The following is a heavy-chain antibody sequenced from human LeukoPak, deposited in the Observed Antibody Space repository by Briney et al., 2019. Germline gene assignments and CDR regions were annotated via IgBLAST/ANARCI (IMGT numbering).Heavy chain of an antibody. V-gene: IGHV1-2*06. J-gene: IGHJ5*02. CDR1: GYTFIAYY. CDR3: ARDSDHDSKSP. CDR2: INPNTGGT. Sequence: ASVKVSCKASGYTFIAYYMHWVRQAPGQGLEWMGRINPNTGGTNYAQKFQGRVTMTRDTSISTAYMELSRLRSDDTAVYYCARDSDHDSKSPWGQGTLVAVSS. D-gene: IGHD4-11*01.